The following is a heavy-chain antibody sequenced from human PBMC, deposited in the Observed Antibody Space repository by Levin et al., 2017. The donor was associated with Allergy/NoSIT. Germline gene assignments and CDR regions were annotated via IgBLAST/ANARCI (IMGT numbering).Heavy chain of an antibody. V-gene: IGHV4-59*01. CDR1: GGSISSYY. D-gene: IGHD6-19*01. Sequence: PSETLSLTCTVSGGSISSYYWSWIRQPPGKGLEWIGYIYYSGSTNYNPSLKSRVTISVDTSKNQFSLKLSSVTAADTAVYYCARGGAVGGGWFDPWGQGTLVTVSS. CDR2: IYYSGST. CDR3: ARGGAVGGGWFDP. J-gene: IGHJ5*02.